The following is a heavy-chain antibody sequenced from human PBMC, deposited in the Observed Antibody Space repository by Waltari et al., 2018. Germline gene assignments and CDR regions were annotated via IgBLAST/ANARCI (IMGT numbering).Heavy chain of an antibody. J-gene: IGHJ1*01. CDR1: GFTFSSYW. Sequence: EVQLVESGGGLVQPGGSLRLSCAASGFTFSSYWMHWVSQAPGQGLVWVSYLNTDGRTTRYADSWKGRFTISRNNARNTLYLLMYSLRAEEAAVYYCVIGAQHVSNWYASEYGQLGGQGTLVTVSS. V-gene: IGHV3-74*01. CDR3: VIGAQHVSNWYASEYGQL. CDR2: LNTDGRTT. D-gene: IGHD6-13*01.